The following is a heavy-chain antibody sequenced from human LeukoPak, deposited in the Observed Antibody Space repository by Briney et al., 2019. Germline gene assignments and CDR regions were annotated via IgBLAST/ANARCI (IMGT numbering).Heavy chain of an antibody. Sequence: SETLSLTCIVSGGSISSSIYYWAWVRQPPGKGLEWIGTVFYNGATQYSPSLRSRVTISIDTSTNQFSLKLSAVTAADTAVFYCARESPPADYWGQGTLVTVSS. V-gene: IGHV4-39*07. CDR2: VFYNGAT. CDR3: ARESPPADY. J-gene: IGHJ4*02. CDR1: GGSISSSIYY.